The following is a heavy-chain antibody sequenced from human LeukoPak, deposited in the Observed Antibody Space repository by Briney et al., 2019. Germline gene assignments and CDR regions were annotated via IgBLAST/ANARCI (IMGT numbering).Heavy chain of an antibody. D-gene: IGHD6-13*01. V-gene: IGHV4-59*01. CDR1: GGSISSYY. CDR2: IYYSGST. Sequence: KPSETLSLTCTVSGGSISSYYWSWIRQPPGKGLEWIGYIYYSGSTNYNPSLKSRVTISVDTSKNQFSLKLSSVTAADTAVYYCARGLWSPYSSSWYYFDYWGQGTLVTVSS. J-gene: IGHJ4*02. CDR3: ARGLWSPYSSSWYYFDY.